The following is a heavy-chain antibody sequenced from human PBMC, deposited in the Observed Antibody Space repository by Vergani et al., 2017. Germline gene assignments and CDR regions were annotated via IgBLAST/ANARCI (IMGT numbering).Heavy chain of an antibody. CDR2: ISYDGSNK. CDR3: ARDLGGDCCLYNWFDP. Sequence: QVQLVESGGGVVKPGRSLRLSCAASGFTFSSYAMHWVRQAPGKGLEWVAVISYDGSNKYYADSVKGRFTISRDNSKNTLYLQMNSLRAEDTAAYYCARDLGGDCCLYNWFDPWGQGTLVTVSS. V-gene: IGHV3-30-3*01. J-gene: IGHJ5*02. CDR1: GFTFSSYA. D-gene: IGHD2-21*02.